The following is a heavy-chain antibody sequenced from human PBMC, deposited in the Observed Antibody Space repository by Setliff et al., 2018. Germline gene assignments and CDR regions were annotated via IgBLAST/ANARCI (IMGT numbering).Heavy chain of an antibody. CDR1: GYSISSGYY. CDR3: ARDRRYDSSLDYYYYGMDV. V-gene: IGHV4-38-2*02. Sequence: SETLSLTCAVSGYSISSGYYWGWIRQPPGKGLEWIGSIYYSGSTNYNPSLKSRVTISVDTSKNQFSLKLTSVTAADTAVYYCARDRRYDSSLDYYYYGMDVWGQGTTVTVSS. J-gene: IGHJ6*02. CDR2: IYYSGST. D-gene: IGHD6-13*01.